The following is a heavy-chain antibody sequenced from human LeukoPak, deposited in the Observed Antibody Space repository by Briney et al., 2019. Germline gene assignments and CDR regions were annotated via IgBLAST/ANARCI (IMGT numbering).Heavy chain of an antibody. CDR3: AAPGIVSTFDY. CDR1: GFTFASSA. Sequence: ASVKVSCTASGFTFASSAVQWVRQARGQRLEWIGWIVVGSGNTNYAQKFQERVTITRDMSTSTAYMELSSLRSEDTAVYYCAAPGIVSTFDYWGQGTLVTVSS. D-gene: IGHD5/OR15-5a*01. V-gene: IGHV1-58*01. J-gene: IGHJ4*02. CDR2: IVVGSGNT.